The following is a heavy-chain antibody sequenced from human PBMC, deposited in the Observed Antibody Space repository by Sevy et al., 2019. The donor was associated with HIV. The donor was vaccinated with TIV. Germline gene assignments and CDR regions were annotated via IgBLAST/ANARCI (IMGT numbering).Heavy chain of an antibody. CDR3: AKDMNHIGITGTLDY. D-gene: IGHD1-20*01. CDR2: ISHDGSAK. V-gene: IGHV3-30*18. Sequence: GGSLRLSCAVSGFTFSSYAMHWVRQAPGKGLEWVALISHDGSAKFYADSVKGRFTISRDNSKNSQYLQMDSLRAEDTAVYFCAKDMNHIGITGTLDYWGQGTLVTVSS. CDR1: GFTFSSYA. J-gene: IGHJ4*02.